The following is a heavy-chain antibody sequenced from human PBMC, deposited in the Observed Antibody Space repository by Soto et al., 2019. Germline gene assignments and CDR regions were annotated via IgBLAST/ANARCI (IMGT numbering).Heavy chain of an antibody. J-gene: IGHJ4*02. CDR2: IIPMFGTA. CDR1: GGTFNTFA. V-gene: IGHV1-69*01. Sequence: QVQLVQSGAEVKKPGSSVKVSCLASGGTFNTFAITWVRQAPGQGLECMGGIIPMFGTAHYARKFQGRVTITADESTHTVYMELRSLRSEDTAVYYCERFSPPRGYTAYWGQGTLVTVSS. D-gene: IGHD3-22*01. CDR3: ERFSPPRGYTAY.